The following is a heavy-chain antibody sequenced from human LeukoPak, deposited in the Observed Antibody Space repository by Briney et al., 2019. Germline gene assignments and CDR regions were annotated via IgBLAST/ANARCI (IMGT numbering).Heavy chain of an antibody. D-gene: IGHD4-11*01. CDR1: GFTFSTYG. Sequence: GGSLRLSCAASGFTFSTYGMSWVRQAPGKGLEWVSGICGSGGCTYYADSVKGRFSIPRDNSKNTLYLQMNSLRAEDTAVYYCAKRGSFLTKEFDYWGQGTLVTVSS. V-gene: IGHV3-23*01. J-gene: IGHJ4*02. CDR3: AKRGSFLTKEFDY. CDR2: ICGSGGCT.